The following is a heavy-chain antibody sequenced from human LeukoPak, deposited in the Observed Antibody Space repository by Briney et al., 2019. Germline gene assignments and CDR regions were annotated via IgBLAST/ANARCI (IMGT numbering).Heavy chain of an antibody. CDR3: ARRPFGNGRRFTIFGVVTIYDAFDI. D-gene: IGHD3-3*01. V-gene: IGHV4-34*01. Sequence: SETLSLTCAVYGGSFSGYYWSWIRQPPGKRPEGIGEINHSGSTNYNPSLKSRVTISVDTSKNQFSLKLSSVTAADTAVYYCARRPFGNGRRFTIFGVVTIYDAFDIWGQGTMVTVSS. CDR1: GGSFSGYY. J-gene: IGHJ3*02. CDR2: INHSGST.